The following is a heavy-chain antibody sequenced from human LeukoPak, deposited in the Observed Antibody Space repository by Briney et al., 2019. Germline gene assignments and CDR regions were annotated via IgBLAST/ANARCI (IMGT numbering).Heavy chain of an antibody. V-gene: IGHV4-39*01. Sequence: KTLSLPFTILVGPIRTSSHISGWFRQPPLNSLERKASIYYSGGTYYNPSLKSRVTISVDTSKNQFSLKLSSVTAADTAVYYCARHIAAAGHYYYYGMDVWGQGTTVTVSS. CDR2: IYYSGGT. J-gene: IGHJ6*02. CDR1: VGPIRTSSHI. D-gene: IGHD6-13*01. CDR3: ARHIAAAGHYYYYGMDV.